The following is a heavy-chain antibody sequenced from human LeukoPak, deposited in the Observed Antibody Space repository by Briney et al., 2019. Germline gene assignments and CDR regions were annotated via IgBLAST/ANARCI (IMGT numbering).Heavy chain of an antibody. CDR3: ARVFRSGNDAFDI. Sequence: SETLSLTCTVSGGSISSGGYYWSWIRQHPGKGLEWIGYIYYSGSTYYNPSLKSRVTISVDTSKNQFSLKLSSVTAADTAVYYCARVFRSGNDAFDIWGQGTMVTVSS. CDR1: GGSISSGGYY. CDR2: IYYSGST. D-gene: IGHD6-19*01. V-gene: IGHV4-31*03. J-gene: IGHJ3*02.